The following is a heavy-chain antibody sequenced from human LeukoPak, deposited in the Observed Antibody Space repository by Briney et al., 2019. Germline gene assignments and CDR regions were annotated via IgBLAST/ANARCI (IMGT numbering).Heavy chain of an antibody. Sequence: SETLSLTCTVSGGSISSGSYYWSWIRQPAGKGLEWIGRIYTSGSTNYNPSLKSRVTISVDTSKNQFSLKLSSVTAADTAVYYCARVWFGESLWSAFDIWGQGTLVTVSS. J-gene: IGHJ3*02. V-gene: IGHV4-61*02. CDR2: IYTSGST. CDR1: GGSISSGSYY. CDR3: ARVWFGESLWSAFDI. D-gene: IGHD3-10*01.